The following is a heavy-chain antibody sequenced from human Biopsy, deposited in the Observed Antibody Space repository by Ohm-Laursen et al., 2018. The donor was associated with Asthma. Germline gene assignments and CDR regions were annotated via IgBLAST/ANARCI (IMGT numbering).Heavy chain of an antibody. J-gene: IGHJ4*02. Sequence: PTQTLTLTCTFSGFSFSTYGVGVGWIRQSPGKALEWLALINWNDNKRYSPSLKSRLTITKDTSKNLVVLTMTNMDPVDTATYYCAHRRHGPSVEYYYDSSGYSPFDYWGQGTLVPVSS. V-gene: IGHV2-5*01. CDR2: INWNDNK. CDR1: GFSFSTYGVG. CDR3: AHRRHGPSVEYYYDSSGYSPFDY. D-gene: IGHD3-22*01.